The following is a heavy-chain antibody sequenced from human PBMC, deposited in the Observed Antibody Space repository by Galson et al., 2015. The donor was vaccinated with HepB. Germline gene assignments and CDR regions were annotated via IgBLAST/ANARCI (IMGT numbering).Heavy chain of an antibody. J-gene: IGHJ6*02. CDR2: IDPSDSYT. CDR1: GYSFTSYW. V-gene: IGHV5-10-1*01. Sequence: QSGAEVKKPGESLRISCKGSGYSFTSYWISWVRQMPGKGLEWMGRIDPSDSYTNYSPSFQGHVTISADKSISTAYLQWSSLKASDTAMYYCARTYYDILTGGREGMDVWGQGTTVTVSS. D-gene: IGHD3-9*01. CDR3: ARTYYDILTGGREGMDV.